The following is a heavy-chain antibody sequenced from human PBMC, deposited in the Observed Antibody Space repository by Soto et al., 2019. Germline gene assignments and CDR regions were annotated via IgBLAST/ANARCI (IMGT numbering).Heavy chain of an antibody. CDR1: GFTFSSYA. J-gene: IGHJ4*02. CDR3: AKTDYDFWSGYGTDDY. Sequence: PGGSLRLSCAASGFTFSSYAMSWVRQAPGKGLEWVSAISGSGGSTYYADSVKGRFTISRDNSKNTLYLQMNSLRAEDTAVYYCAKTDYDFWSGYGTDDYWGQGTLVTVS. D-gene: IGHD3-3*01. CDR2: ISGSGGST. V-gene: IGHV3-23*01.